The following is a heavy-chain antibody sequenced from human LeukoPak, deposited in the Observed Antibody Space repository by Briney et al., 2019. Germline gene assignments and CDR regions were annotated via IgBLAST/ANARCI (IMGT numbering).Heavy chain of an antibody. CDR3: ARARMDGSGSFPYYFDY. CDR1: GYSISSGYY. Sequence: SETLSLTCIVSGYSISSGYYWGWIRQPPGKGLEWIGIIHHSGSTHYNPSLKSRVTISQDTSKNQFSLKLTSVTAADTAVHFCARARMDGSGSFPYYFDYWGQGTLVAVSS. D-gene: IGHD3-10*01. V-gene: IGHV4-38-2*02. CDR2: IHHSGST. J-gene: IGHJ4*02.